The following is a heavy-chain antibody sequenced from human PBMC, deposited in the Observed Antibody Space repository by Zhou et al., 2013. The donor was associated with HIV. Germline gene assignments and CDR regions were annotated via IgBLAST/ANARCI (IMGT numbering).Heavy chain of an antibody. V-gene: IGHV1-69*05. CDR2: IIPILGTP. Sequence: QVQLVQSGAEVRKPGSSVQVSCKTSRGTFDNFGVSWVRQAPGQGLEWMGGIIPILGTPNYAQKFQGRVAISTDDSSTTAYMELSSLTFEDTAVYYCAREAVAGTAELALWGQGTLVTVSS. D-gene: IGHD6-19*01. CDR3: AREAVAGTAELAL. J-gene: IGHJ4*02. CDR1: RGTFDNFG.